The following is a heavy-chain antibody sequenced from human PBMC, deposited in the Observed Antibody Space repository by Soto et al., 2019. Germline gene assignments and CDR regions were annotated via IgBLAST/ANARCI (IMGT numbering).Heavy chain of an antibody. CDR1: GYIFPDYY. J-gene: IGHJ4*02. D-gene: IGHD2-15*01. Sequence: AAVKVSCKASGYIFPDYYIHLVRQAPGQGLEWMGWFNPKTGGANSAQKFQGRVTMTRDTSITTVYLELSSLTSDDTAVYFCSRASAAATSWFVYWGQGSLVTVSS. CDR2: FNPKTGGA. V-gene: IGHV1-2*02. CDR3: SRASAAATSWFVY.